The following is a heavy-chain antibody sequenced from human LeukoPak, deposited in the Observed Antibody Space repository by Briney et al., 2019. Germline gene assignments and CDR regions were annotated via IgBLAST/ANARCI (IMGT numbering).Heavy chain of an antibody. CDR3: ARGRVGATSDYYMDV. CDR2: TKKDGSEK. Sequence: GESLTLSSPAYAPTFSSYWMSWDRQAPGKGLEWVANTKKDGSEKYYVDPVKGRFTISRDNAKNSLYLQMNSLRAEDTAVYYCARGRVGATSDYYMDVWGKGTTVTVSS. CDR1: APTFSSYW. D-gene: IGHD1-26*01. V-gene: IGHV3-7*01. J-gene: IGHJ6*03.